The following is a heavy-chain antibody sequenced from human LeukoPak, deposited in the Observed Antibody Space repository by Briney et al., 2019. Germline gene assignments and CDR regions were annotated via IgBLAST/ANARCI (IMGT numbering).Heavy chain of an antibody. Sequence: PGGTLRLSCAASGFTFSSYWMHWVRQAPGKGLVWVSRINSDGSSTSYADSVKGRFTISRDNAKNSLYLQMNSLRVEDTALYYCAKSRLIDYSYYYMDVWGKGTTVTVSS. CDR1: GFTFSSYW. CDR2: INSDGSST. CDR3: AKSRLIDYSYYYMDV. V-gene: IGHV3-74*01. J-gene: IGHJ6*03. D-gene: IGHD2-21*01.